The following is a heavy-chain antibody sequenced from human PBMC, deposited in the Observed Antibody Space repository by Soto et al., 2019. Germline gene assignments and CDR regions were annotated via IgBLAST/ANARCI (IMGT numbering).Heavy chain of an antibody. Sequence: EVQLVESGGGLVQPGGSLRLSCAASGFTFSSYSMNWVRQAPGKGLEWVSYISSSSSTIYFADSVKGRFTISRDNAKNSLYLKMNSLRDKVTAVYYCAKDRVVGADTRGAFDIWGQGTMVTVSS. V-gene: IGHV3-48*02. CDR2: ISSSSSTI. J-gene: IGHJ3*02. CDR3: AKDRVVGADTRGAFDI. D-gene: IGHD1-26*01. CDR1: GFTFSSYS.